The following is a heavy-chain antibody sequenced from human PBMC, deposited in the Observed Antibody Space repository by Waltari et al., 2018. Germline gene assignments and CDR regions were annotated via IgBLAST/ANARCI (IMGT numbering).Heavy chain of an antibody. V-gene: IGHV4-34*01. CDR3: ARGGLGQLAYFDY. CDR1: GRSFSASY. D-gene: IGHD3-16*01. J-gene: IGHJ4*02. CDR2: INHSGST. Sequence: QVQLQQWGAGLLKPSATLSLTYAVYGRSFSASYCSWLRQPPGKGLEWIGEINHSGSTNYNPSLKSRVTISVDTSKNQFSLKLSSVTAADTAVYYCARGGLGQLAYFDYWGQGTLVTVSS.